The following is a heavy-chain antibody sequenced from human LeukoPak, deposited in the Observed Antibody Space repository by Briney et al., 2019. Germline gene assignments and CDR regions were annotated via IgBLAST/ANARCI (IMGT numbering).Heavy chain of an antibody. Sequence: GGSLRLSRASSGFTFSSYEMNWVRQAPGKGLEWVSYISSSGSTIYYADSVKGRFTISRDNAKNSLYLQMNSLRAEDTAVYYCARASSGRGYYYYYMDVWGKGTTVTVSS. J-gene: IGHJ6*03. CDR2: ISSSGSTI. CDR3: ARASSGRGYYYYYMDV. V-gene: IGHV3-48*03. D-gene: IGHD6-19*01. CDR1: GFTFSSYE.